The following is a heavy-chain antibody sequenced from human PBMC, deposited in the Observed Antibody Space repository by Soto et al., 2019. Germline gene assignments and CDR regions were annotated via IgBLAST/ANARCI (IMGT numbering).Heavy chain of an antibody. CDR3: AKGSRVATIFDYYYGMDV. V-gene: IGHV3-30*18. CDR2: ISYDGSNK. Sequence: GGSLRLSCAASGFTFSSYVMHWVRQSPGEGLEWVAVISYDGSNKYYADSVKGRFTISRDNSKNTLYLQMNSLRAEDTAVYYCAKGSRVATIFDYYYGMDVWGQGTTVTVSS. J-gene: IGHJ6*02. D-gene: IGHD5-12*01. CDR1: GFTFSSYV.